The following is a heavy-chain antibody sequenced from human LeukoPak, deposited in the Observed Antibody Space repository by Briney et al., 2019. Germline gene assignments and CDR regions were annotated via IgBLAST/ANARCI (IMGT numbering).Heavy chain of an antibody. D-gene: IGHD2-2*01. J-gene: IGHJ4*02. V-gene: IGHV1-18*01. CDR2: ISTYNGDT. CDR3: ALIPYCTTATCYYFDY. CDR1: GYTFTTYG. Sequence: ASVKVSCKTSGYTFTTYGISWVRQAPGQGLEWMGWISTYNGDTNYAQKLQGRVTMTADASTSTTYMELRSLRSDDTAVYYCALIPYCTTATCYYFDYWGQGTLVTVSS.